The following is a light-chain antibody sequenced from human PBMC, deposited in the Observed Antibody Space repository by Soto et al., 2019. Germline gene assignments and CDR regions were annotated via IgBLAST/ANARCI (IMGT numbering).Light chain of an antibody. Sequence: EVVLTQSPGTLSLSPGKRATLSCRASQSVSSNVAWWQQKPGQDPRLLIYDESTRAPGFPARFSGSGSGTEFTLTISSLQSEDFAVYYCHHYNSWPYTFGQGTKV. CDR1: QSVSSN. CDR3: HHYNSWPYT. V-gene: IGKV3-15*01. J-gene: IGKJ2*01. CDR2: DES.